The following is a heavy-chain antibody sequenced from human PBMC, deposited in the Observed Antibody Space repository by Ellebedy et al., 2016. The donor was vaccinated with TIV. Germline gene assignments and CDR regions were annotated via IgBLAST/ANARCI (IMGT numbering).Heavy chain of an antibody. D-gene: IGHD3-10*01. CDR2: IIPIYRLL. Sequence: AASVKVSCKASGITFTSYSYSWVRQAPGQGLEWMGGIIPIYRLLRYAERFQGRATVTADESTCIAYLELSGLKSEDTAVYYCARVQGPRFGDLFYGLDVWGQGTTVAVSS. V-gene: IGHV1-69*13. CDR1: GITFTSYS. J-gene: IGHJ6*02. CDR3: ARVQGPRFGDLFYGLDV.